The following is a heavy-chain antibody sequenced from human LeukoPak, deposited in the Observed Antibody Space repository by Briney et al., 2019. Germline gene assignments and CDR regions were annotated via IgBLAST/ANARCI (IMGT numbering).Heavy chain of an antibody. Sequence: GASVKVSCKASGGSFSRYAISWVRQAPGQGLEWMGGIIPIFGTANYAQKFQARVTITADESTRTAYMELRTLRSEDTAIYYCARLTDTTVAPCDYWGQGTLVTVSS. CDR2: IIPIFGTA. D-gene: IGHD5-18*01. J-gene: IGHJ4*02. V-gene: IGHV1-69*13. CDR1: GGSFSRYA. CDR3: ARLTDTTVAPCDY.